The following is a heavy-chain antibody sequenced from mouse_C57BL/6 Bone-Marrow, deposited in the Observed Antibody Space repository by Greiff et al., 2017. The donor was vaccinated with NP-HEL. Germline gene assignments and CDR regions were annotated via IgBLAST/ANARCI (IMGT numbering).Heavy chain of an antibody. D-gene: IGHD2-4*01. CDR2: IHPNSGST. V-gene: IGHV1-64*01. J-gene: IGHJ3*01. Sequence: VKLQQPGAELVKPGASVKLSCKASGYTFTSYWMHWVKQRPGQGLEWIGMIHPNSGSTNYNEKFKSKATLTVDKSSSTAYMQLSSLTSEDSAVYYCARRDYDDSARFAYWGQGTLVTVSA. CDR3: ARRDYDDSARFAY. CDR1: GYTFTSYW.